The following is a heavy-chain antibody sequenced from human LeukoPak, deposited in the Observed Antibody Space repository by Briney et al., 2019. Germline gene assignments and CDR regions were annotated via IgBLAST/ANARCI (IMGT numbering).Heavy chain of an antibody. Sequence: GGSLRLSCEASGFTFSSNWMSWVRQAPGKGLEWVANIKHDGSEQYYVDSVKGRFTISRDNAKNSLYLQMNSLRAEDTAVYYCARDHRVAGATGSSDYWGQGTLVTVSS. J-gene: IGHJ4*02. CDR1: GFTFSSNW. V-gene: IGHV3-7*01. CDR2: IKHDGSEQ. CDR3: ARDHRVAGATGSSDY. D-gene: IGHD1-26*01.